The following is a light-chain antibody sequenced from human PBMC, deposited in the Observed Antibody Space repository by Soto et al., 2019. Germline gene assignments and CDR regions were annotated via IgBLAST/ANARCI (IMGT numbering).Light chain of an antibody. CDR1: SSNIGSNY. CDR2: RNN. CDR3: AAWDDSLSGRF. V-gene: IGLV1-47*01. Sequence: QSVLTQPPSASGTPGQRVTISCSGSSSNIGSNYVYWYQQLPGTAPKLLIYRNNQRPSGVPDRFSGSKSGTSASLAISGLRSEDEADYYCAAWDDSLSGRFFGTVTKVTLL. J-gene: IGLJ1*01.